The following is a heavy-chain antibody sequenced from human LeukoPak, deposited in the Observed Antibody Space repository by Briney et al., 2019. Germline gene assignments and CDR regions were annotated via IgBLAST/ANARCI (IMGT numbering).Heavy chain of an antibody. CDR3: ARGAGGEQLVDY. V-gene: IGHV4-61*02. J-gene: IGHJ4*02. CDR2: IYTSGST. D-gene: IGHD6-6*01. Sequence: PSETLSLTCTVSGGSISSGSYYWSWIRQPAGKGLEWIGRIYTSGSTNYNPSLKSRVTISVDTSKNQFSLKLSSVTAADTAVYYCARGAGGEQLVDYWGQGTLVTVSS. CDR1: GGSISSGSYY.